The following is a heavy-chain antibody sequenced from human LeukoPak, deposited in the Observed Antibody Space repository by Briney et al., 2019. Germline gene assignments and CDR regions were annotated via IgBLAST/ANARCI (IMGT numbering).Heavy chain of an antibody. D-gene: IGHD3-22*01. Sequence: GGSLRLSCAASGFTFSSYWMSWVRQAPGKGLEWVANVKQDGSEKYYVDSVKGRFTISRDNAKNSLYLQMNSLRAEDTAVYYCARTEYYYDSSGYYFYWGQGTLVTVSS. CDR2: VKQDGSEK. CDR3: ARTEYYYDSSGYYFY. V-gene: IGHV3-7*01. J-gene: IGHJ4*02. CDR1: GFTFSSYW.